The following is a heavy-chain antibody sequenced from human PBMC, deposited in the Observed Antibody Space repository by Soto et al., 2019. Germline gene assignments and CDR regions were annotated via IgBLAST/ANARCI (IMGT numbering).Heavy chain of an antibody. CDR2: IKQDGSEK. CDR1: GFTFSSYW. Sequence: GESLKISCAASGFTFSSYWMSWVRQAPGKGLEWVANIKQDGSEKYYVDSVKGRFTISRDNAKNSLYLQMNSLRAEDTAVYYCARVGPAMIVEPDWYFDLWGRGTLVTVSS. D-gene: IGHD3-22*01. V-gene: IGHV3-7*03. J-gene: IGHJ2*01. CDR3: ARVGPAMIVEPDWYFDL.